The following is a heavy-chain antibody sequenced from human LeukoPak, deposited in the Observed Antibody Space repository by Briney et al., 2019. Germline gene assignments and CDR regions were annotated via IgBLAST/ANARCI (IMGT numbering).Heavy chain of an antibody. J-gene: IGHJ4*02. D-gene: IGHD6-13*01. CDR3: ARVLVAAGSYYFDY. CDR2: IRNKANSYTT. V-gene: IGHV3-72*01. Sequence: GGSLRLSCAASGFTISSNYMDWVRQAPGKGLEWVGRIRNKANSYTTEYAASVKGRFTISRDDSKNSVHLQMNSLKTEDTAVYYCARVLVAAGSYYFDYWGQGALVTVSS. CDR1: GFTISSNY.